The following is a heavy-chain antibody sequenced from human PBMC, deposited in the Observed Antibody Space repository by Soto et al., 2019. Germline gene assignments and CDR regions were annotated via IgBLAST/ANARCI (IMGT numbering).Heavy chain of an antibody. CDR3: TKSSGGSSSVGMDY. V-gene: IGHV3-30*04. D-gene: IGHD6-6*01. CDR2: ITRDGYNK. Sequence: QVQLVESGGGVVQPGRSLRLSCAGSGLIFKNYALNWVRQAPGKGLEWVASITRDGYNKYYADSVKGRFTISRDNSRDTLSLQMTALTIEDSSVYYCTKSSGGSSSVGMDYWAQGTRVTVSS. CDR1: GLIFKNYA. J-gene: IGHJ4*02.